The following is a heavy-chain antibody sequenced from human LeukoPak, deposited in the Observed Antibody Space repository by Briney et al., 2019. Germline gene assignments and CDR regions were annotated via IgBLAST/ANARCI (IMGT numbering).Heavy chain of an antibody. J-gene: IGHJ6*03. V-gene: IGHV3-74*01. CDR3: TREKVLRGDYYYYMDV. CDR2: IIYDGAAT. D-gene: IGHD3-10*01. CDR1: GFTFRNFW. Sequence: GGSLRLSCAASGFTFRNFWMHWVRHVPGEGLVWVSRIIYDGAATNYADSVRGRFTISRDNANNMLYLQMNSLRVEDTGIYYCTREKVLRGDYYYYMDVWGKGTTVTVS.